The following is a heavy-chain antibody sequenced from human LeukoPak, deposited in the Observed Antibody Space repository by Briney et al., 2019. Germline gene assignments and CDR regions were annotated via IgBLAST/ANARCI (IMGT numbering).Heavy chain of an antibody. V-gene: IGHV4-59*08. CDR1: GGSIGTYY. CDR3: ARHIGGGIEDMDV. J-gene: IGHJ6*03. D-gene: IGHD3-16*02. Sequence: SETLSLTCTVSGGSIGTYYWSWVRQSPGKGLEWIGYIYVTGNRYNPYLQSRVTISVYTSRNQFFLKMSSGTGADTAVYYCARHIGGGIEDMDVWGKGTKVTVSS. CDR2: IYVTGN.